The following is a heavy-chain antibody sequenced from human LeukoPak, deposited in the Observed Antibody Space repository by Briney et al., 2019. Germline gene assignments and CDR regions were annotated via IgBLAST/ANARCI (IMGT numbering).Heavy chain of an antibody. V-gene: IGHV3-30*03. D-gene: IGHD1-26*01. CDR2: ISYDGSNK. CDR1: GFTFSSYG. CDR3: AALSASSDY. J-gene: IGHJ4*02. Sequence: GRSLRLSCAASGFTFSSYGMHWVRQAPGKGLKWVAVISYDGSNKYYADSVKGRFTISRDNSKNTLYLQMNSLRAEDTAVYYCAALSASSDYWGQGTLLTVSS.